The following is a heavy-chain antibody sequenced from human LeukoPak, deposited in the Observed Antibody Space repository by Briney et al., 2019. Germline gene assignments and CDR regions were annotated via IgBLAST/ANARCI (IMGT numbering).Heavy chain of an antibody. J-gene: IGHJ6*03. CDR2: IRSKAYGGTT. Sequence: GGSLRLSCTASGFTFGDYAMSWVRQAPGKGLEWVGFIRSKAYGGTTEYAASVKGRFTISRDDSKSIAYLQMNSLKTEDTAVCYCTRDYGGNSPLLYYYYMDVWGKGTTVTVSS. V-gene: IGHV3-49*04. CDR3: TRDYGGNSPLLYYYYMDV. D-gene: IGHD4-23*01. CDR1: GFTFGDYA.